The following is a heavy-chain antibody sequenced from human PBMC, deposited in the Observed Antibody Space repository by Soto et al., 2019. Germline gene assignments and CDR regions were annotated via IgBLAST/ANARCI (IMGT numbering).Heavy chain of an antibody. CDR3: ARVAVAAPRSWYFDL. J-gene: IGHJ2*01. CDR1: GFTFSDYW. CDR2: IRGDGSST. D-gene: IGHD6-13*01. V-gene: IGHV3-74*01. Sequence: EVQLVESGGGLVQPGGSRRLSCAASGFTFSDYWMHWFRQAPGKGLVWVSRIRGDGSSTSHADSVKGRLTISRDNAKDTLYLQMNSLTVKDTAIYYCARVAVAAPRSWYFDLWGRGTLVTVSS.